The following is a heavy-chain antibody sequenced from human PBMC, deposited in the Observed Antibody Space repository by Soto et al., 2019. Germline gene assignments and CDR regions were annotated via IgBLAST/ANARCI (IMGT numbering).Heavy chain of an antibody. CDR1: GDSINENY. Sequence: SETLSLTCTVSGDSINENYWAWIRQSPWKGLEWIVFFSYGGSTNYNPSLKSRVSISVDTPKKHFSLDLTSVTAADTAVYYCARVGVRCCSGPTCLMAYCGQGTLVTGSS. J-gene: IGHJ4*02. V-gene: IGHV4-59*01. D-gene: IGHD2-15*01. CDR2: FSYGGST. CDR3: ARVGVRCCSGPTCLMAY.